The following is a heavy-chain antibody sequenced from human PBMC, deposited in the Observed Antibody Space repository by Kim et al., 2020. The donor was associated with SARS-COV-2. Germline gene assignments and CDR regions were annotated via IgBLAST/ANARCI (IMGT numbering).Heavy chain of an antibody. CDR3: ARGRSSLHDAFDI. D-gene: IGHD6-13*01. J-gene: IGHJ3*02. Sequence: YAQKFQGRVTMTRNTSISTAYMELSSLRSEDTAVYYCARGRSSLHDAFDIWGQGTMVTVSS. V-gene: IGHV1-8*01.